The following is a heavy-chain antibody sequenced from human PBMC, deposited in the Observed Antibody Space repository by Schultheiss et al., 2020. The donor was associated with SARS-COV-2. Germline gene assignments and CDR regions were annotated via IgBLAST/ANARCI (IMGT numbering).Heavy chain of an antibody. CDR1: GGSISSGGYS. D-gene: IGHD2-2*01. Sequence: SETLSLTCAVSGGSISSGGYSWSWIRQPPGKGLEWIGEINHSGSTNYNPSLKSRVTISVDTSKNQFSLKLSSVTAADTAVYYCARGRRYCSSTSCYRWFDPWGQGTLVTVSS. CDR3: ARGRRYCSSTSCYRWFDP. CDR2: INHSGST. J-gene: IGHJ5*02. V-gene: IGHV4-30-2*01.